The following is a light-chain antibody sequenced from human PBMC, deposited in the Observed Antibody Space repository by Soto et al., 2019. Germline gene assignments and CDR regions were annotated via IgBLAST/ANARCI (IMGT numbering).Light chain of an antibody. CDR1: QGISSY. CDR2: APS. V-gene: IGKV1-9*01. Sequence: DIQLTQSPSFLSASVGDRVTITCRASQGISSYLAWYQQKQGKAPKLLIYAPSTLQSGVPSRFSGSGSGTEFTLTISSLQPEDFATYYCQHLDSYSTFGQGTRLEIK. J-gene: IGKJ5*01. CDR3: QHLDSYST.